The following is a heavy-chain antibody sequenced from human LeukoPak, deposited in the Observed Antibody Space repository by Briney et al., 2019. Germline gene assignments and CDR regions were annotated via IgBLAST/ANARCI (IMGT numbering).Heavy chain of an antibody. CDR2: ISGSGGST. V-gene: IGHV3-23*01. J-gene: IGHJ6*02. Sequence: GGSLRLSCAASGFTFSSYAMSWVRQAPGKGLEWVSAISGSGGSTYYADSVKGRFTISRDNSKNTLYLQMNSLRAEDTAVYYCAKGGGPQDKTYYYGPGDYYGMGVWGQGTTVTVSS. CDR1: GFTFSSYA. D-gene: IGHD3-10*01. CDR3: AKGGGPQDKTYYYGPGDYYGMGV.